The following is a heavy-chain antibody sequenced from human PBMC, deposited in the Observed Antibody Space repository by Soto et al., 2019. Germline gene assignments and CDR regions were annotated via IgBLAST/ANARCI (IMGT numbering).Heavy chain of an antibody. CDR2: IVVGSGNT. Sequence: QMQLVQSGPEVKKPGTSVKVSCKASGFTFTSSAVQLVLQARGQRLEWIGWIVVGSGNTNYAQKFQERVTITRDMFTSTSYMELSSLRPEDTAVYYLAADRTYCGGGCYVDWGQATLITVSS. D-gene: IGHD2-21*02. J-gene: IGHJ4*02. V-gene: IGHV1-58*01. CDR1: GFTFTSSA. CDR3: AADRTYCGGGCYVD.